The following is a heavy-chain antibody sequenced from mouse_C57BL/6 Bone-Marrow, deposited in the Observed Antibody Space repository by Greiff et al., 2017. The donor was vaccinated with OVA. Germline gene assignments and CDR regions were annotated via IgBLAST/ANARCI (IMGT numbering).Heavy chain of an antibody. D-gene: IGHD2-2*01. J-gene: IGHJ1*03. CDR2: IDPTSGGT. Sequence: QVQLQQPGAELVKPGASVKLSCKASGYNFTSYWLHWVKQRPGRGLEWIGRIDPTSGGTKYNEKFQSKATLTVDKPSSTAYMQLSSLTSEDSAVYDCARMVWLPGVWGTGTTVTVSS. V-gene: IGHV1-72*01. CDR1: GYNFTSYW. CDR3: ARMVWLPGV.